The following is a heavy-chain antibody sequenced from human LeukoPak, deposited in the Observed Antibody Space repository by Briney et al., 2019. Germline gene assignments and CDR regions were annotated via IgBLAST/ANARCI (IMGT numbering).Heavy chain of an antibody. J-gene: IGHJ4*02. CDR2: IYYSGST. D-gene: IGHD3-10*01. CDR3: ARSADITMVRGVIITEKYYFDY. V-gene: IGHV4-39*01. Sequence: GSLRLSCAASGFTFSSYAMSWVRQPPGKGLEWIGSIYYSGSTYYNPSLKSRVTISVDTSKNQFSLKLSSVTAADTAVYYCARSADITMVRGVIITEKYYFDYWGQGTLITVSS. CDR1: GFTFSSYA.